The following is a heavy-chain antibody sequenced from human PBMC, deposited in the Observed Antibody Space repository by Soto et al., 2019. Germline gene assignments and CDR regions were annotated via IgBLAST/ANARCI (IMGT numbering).Heavy chain of an antibody. V-gene: IGHV3-23*01. CDR3: AKDPPARDSSSWYGVFDY. D-gene: IGHD6-13*01. J-gene: IGHJ4*02. CDR2: ISGSGGST. CDR1: GFTFSSYA. Sequence: SLRLSCAASGFTFSSYAMSWVRQAPGKGLEWVSAISGSGGSTYYADSVKGRFTISRDNSKNTLYLQMNSLRAEDTAVYYCAKDPPARDSSSWYGVFDYWGQGTLVTVSS.